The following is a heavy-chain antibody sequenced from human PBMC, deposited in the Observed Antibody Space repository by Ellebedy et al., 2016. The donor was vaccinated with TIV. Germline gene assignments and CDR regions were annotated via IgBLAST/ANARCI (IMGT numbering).Heavy chain of an antibody. J-gene: IGHJ3*02. V-gene: IGHV6-1*01. Sequence: SQTLSLTCAISGDSVSSNNSIWNWIRQSPSRGLEWLGRTWYRSKWYNNYAVSVKSRIIINPDTSKNQFSLQLNSVTPEDTAVYYCARDPPSGAGVTKNAFDIWGQGTVVTVSS. CDR3: ARDPPSGAGVTKNAFDI. D-gene: IGHD4-11*01. CDR2: TWYRSKWYN. CDR1: GDSVSSNNSI.